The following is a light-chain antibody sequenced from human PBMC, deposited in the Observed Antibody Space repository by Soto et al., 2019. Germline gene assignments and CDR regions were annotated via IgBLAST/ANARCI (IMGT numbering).Light chain of an antibody. CDR2: GAS. Sequence: EVVFTQSPGTLSFSPGERATLSCRASQSVSSSYLAWYQQKPGQAPRLLIYGASSRATGIPDRFSGSGSGTDFTLTISRLEPEDFAVYYCQQYGSSLLTFGGGTKVDIK. J-gene: IGKJ4*01. CDR1: QSVSSSY. CDR3: QQYGSSLLT. V-gene: IGKV3-20*01.